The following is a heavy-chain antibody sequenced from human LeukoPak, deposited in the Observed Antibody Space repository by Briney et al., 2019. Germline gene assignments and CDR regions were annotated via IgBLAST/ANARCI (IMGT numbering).Heavy chain of an antibody. CDR3: ARDWRAYYDFWSGYHSFDY. CDR2: INPNSGGT. V-gene: IGHV1-2*02. CDR1: GYTLTGYY. Sequence: GASVKVSCKASGYTLTGYYMHWVRQAPGQGLEWMGWINPNSGGTNYAQKFQGRVTMTRDTSISTAYTELRSLRSDDTAVYYCARDWRAYYDFWSGYHSFDYWGQGTLVTVSS. J-gene: IGHJ4*02. D-gene: IGHD3-3*01.